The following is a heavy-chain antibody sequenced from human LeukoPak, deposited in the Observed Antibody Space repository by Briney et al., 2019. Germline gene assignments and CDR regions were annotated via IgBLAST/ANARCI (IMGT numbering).Heavy chain of an antibody. J-gene: IGHJ4*02. Sequence: PGGSLRLSCAASGFTFSSYGMHWVRQAPGKGLEWVAFIRYDGSNKYYADSVKGRFTISRDNSKNTQYLQMNSLRAEDTAVYYCAKDSGFSGSYYVDYWGQGTLVTVSS. D-gene: IGHD1-26*01. CDR2: IRYDGSNK. CDR1: GFTFSSYG. CDR3: AKDSGFSGSYYVDY. V-gene: IGHV3-30*02.